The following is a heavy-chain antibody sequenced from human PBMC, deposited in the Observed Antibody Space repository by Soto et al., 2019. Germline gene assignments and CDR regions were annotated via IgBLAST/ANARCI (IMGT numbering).Heavy chain of an antibody. CDR3: ARDFYGGYTYGPGDY. V-gene: IGHV1-24*01. CDR2: FDPEAGEK. CDR1: GYTVSELS. D-gene: IGHD5-18*01. J-gene: IGHJ4*02. Sequence: ASVKVSCKVSGYTVSELSMNWLRQGPGKALEWIGGFDPEAGEKIFSQKFQGRVITTEDTSTDFAYMELNSLRAEDTAVYYCARDFYGGYTYGPGDYWGQGALVTVSS.